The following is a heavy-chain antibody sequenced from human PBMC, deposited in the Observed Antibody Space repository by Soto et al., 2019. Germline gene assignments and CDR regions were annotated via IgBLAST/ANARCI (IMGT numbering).Heavy chain of an antibody. D-gene: IGHD6-19*01. CDR3: AKTIAVAGINWFDP. CDR2: ISSSSSTI. J-gene: IGHJ5*02. CDR1: GFTFSSYS. V-gene: IGHV3-48*02. Sequence: GGSLRLSCAASGFTFSSYSMNWVRQAPGKGLEWVSYISSSSSTIYYADSVKGRFTISRDNAKNSLYLQMNSLRDEDTAVYYCAKTIAVAGINWFDPWGQGTLVTVSS.